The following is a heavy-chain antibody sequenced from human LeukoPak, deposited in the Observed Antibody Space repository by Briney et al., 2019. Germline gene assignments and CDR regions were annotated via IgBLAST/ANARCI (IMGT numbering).Heavy chain of an antibody. V-gene: IGHV1-46*01. CDR1: GYTFTSYD. CDR2: INPSGGST. CDR3: ARGAFSTLERVDY. D-gene: IGHD1-1*01. J-gene: IGHJ4*02. Sequence: ASVKVSCKTSGYTFTSYDINWVRQATGQGLEWMGIINPSGGSTSYAQKFQGRVTMTRDTSTSTVYMELSSLRSEDTAVYYCARGAFSTLERVDYWGQGTLVTVSS.